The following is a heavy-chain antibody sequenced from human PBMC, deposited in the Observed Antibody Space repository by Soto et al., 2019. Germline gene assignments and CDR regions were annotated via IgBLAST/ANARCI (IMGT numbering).Heavy chain of an antibody. CDR2: ISYDGSNK. CDR1: GFTFSSYG. Sequence: QVQLVESGGGVVQPGRSLRLSCAASGFTFSSYGMHWVRQAPGKGLEWVAVISYDGSNKYYADSVKGRFTISRDNSKNTLYLQMNSLRAEDTAVYYCAKMGIPSIAALKRDWYFDLWGRGTLVTVSS. J-gene: IGHJ2*01. V-gene: IGHV3-30*18. CDR3: AKMGIPSIAALKRDWYFDL. D-gene: IGHD6-6*01.